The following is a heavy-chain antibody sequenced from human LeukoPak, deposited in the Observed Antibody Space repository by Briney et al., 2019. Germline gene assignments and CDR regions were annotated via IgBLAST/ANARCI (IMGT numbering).Heavy chain of an antibody. CDR2: INPNSGGT. V-gene: IGHV1-2*06. J-gene: IGHJ4*02. CDR3: ARVRVGATAGDCFDY. CDR1: GYTFTGYY. Sequence: ASVKVSCKASGYTFTGYYMHWVRQAPGQGLEWMRRINPNSGGTNYAQKFQGRVTMTRDTSISTAYMELSRLRSDDTAVYYCARVRVGATAGDCFDYWGQGTLVTVSS. D-gene: IGHD1-26*01.